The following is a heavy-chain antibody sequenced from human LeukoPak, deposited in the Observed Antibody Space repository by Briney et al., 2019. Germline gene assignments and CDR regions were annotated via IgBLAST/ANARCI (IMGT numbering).Heavy chain of an antibody. CDR2: IYYTGST. CDR3: ARGGWLYYFDY. D-gene: IGHD6-19*01. CDR1: GASISGSGYY. V-gene: IGHV4-39*07. J-gene: IGHJ4*02. Sequence: SETLSLTCAVSGASISGSGYYLGWIRQPPGKGLEWIGNIYYTGSTYYNASLQSRVTISIDMSKNQFSLKLSSVTAADTAVYYCARGGWLYYFDYWGQGTLVTVSS.